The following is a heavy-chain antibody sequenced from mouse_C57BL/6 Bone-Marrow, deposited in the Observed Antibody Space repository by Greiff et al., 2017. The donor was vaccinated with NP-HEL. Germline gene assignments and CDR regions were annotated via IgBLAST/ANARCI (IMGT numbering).Heavy chain of an antibody. V-gene: IGHV1-39*01. J-gene: IGHJ4*01. D-gene: IGHD2-1*01. Sequence: EVQLQQSGPELVKPGASVKISCKASGYSFTVYNMNWVKQSNGKSLEWIGVINPNYGTTSYNQKFKGKATLTVDQSSSTAYMQLNSLTSEDSAVYYCATIYYGNYDAMDYWGQGTSVTVSS. CDR3: ATIYYGNYDAMDY. CDR2: INPNYGTT. CDR1: GYSFTVYN.